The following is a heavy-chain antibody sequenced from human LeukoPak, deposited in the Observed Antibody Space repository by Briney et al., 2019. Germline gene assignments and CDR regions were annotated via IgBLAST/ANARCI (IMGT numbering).Heavy chain of an antibody. CDR1: GGSISTYY. CDR2: IYYSGST. CDR3: ARDSGTTGEVKFDP. Sequence: DPSETLSLTCTVSGGSISTYYWSWIRQPPGKGLEWIGYIYYSGSTSYNPSLKSRDSMSVDTSKNQFSLKLSSVTAADTAVYYCARDSGTTGEVKFDPWGQGTLVTVSS. J-gene: IGHJ5*02. V-gene: IGHV4-59*12. D-gene: IGHD3-10*01.